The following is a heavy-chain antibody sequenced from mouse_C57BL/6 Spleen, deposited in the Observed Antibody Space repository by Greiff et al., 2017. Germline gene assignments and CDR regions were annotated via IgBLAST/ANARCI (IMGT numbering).Heavy chain of an antibody. J-gene: IGHJ2*01. CDR3: TRVYGSDLDY. CDR2: IYPGNSDT. Sequence: VQLQQSGTVLARPGASVKMSCKTSGYTFTSYWMHWVKQRPGQGLEWIGAIYPGNSDTSYNQKFKGKAKLTAVTSASTAYMELSSLTNEDSAVYYCTRVYGSDLDYWGQGTTLTVSS. V-gene: IGHV1-5*01. D-gene: IGHD1-1*01. CDR1: GYTFTSYW.